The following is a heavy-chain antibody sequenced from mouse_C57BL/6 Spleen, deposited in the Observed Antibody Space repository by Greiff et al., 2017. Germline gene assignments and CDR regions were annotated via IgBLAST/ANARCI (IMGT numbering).Heavy chain of an antibody. CDR3: ARSARLPWFAY. J-gene: IGHJ3*01. CDR1: GYAFSSSW. V-gene: IGHV1-82*01. CDR2: IYPGDGDT. Sequence: QVQLQQSGPELVKPGASVKISCKASGYAFSSSWMNWVKQRPGKGLEWIGRIYPGDGDTNYNGKFKGKATLTADKSSSTAYMQLSSLTSEDSAVYFCARSARLPWFAYWGQGTLVTVSA.